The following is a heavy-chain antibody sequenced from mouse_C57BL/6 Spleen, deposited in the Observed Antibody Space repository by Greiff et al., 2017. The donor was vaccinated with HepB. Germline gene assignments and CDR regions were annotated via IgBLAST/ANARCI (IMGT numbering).Heavy chain of an antibody. CDR3: TTSYYSTSWFAY. CDR2: IDPEDGDT. J-gene: IGHJ3*01. Sequence: EVQLQQSGAELVRPGASVKLSCTASGFNIKDYYMHWVKQRPEQGLEWIGRIDPEDGDTEYAPKFQGKATMTADTSSNTAYLQLSSLTSEDTAVYYCTTSYYSTSWFAYGGQGTLVTVSA. D-gene: IGHD2-5*01. V-gene: IGHV14-1*01. CDR1: GFNIKDYY.